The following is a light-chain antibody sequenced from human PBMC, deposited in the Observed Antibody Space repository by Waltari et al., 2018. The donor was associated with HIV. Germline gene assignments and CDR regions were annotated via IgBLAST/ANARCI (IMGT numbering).Light chain of an antibody. V-gene: IGKV2-28*01. CDR3: MQALQIPPT. Sequence: EIVMTQSPLSLPVTPGESASIACRSSRSLLHSDGYNYLDWYLQKPGQSPQLLIYLCSNRASGVPDRFSGSGSGTDFTLKISRVEAEDVGVYYCMQALQIPPTFGQGTKLEIK. CDR2: LCS. CDR1: RSLLHSDGYNY. J-gene: IGKJ2*01.